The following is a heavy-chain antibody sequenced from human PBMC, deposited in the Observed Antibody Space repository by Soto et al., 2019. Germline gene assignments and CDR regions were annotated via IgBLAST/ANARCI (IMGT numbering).Heavy chain of an antibody. D-gene: IGHD3-22*01. CDR3: ARDGDSSGYREEYFQH. CDR2: IWYDGSNK. J-gene: IGHJ1*01. Sequence: GGSLRLSCAASGFTFSSYGMHWVRQAPGKGLEWVAVIWYDGSNKYYADSVKGRFTISRDNSKNTLYLQMNSLRAEDTAVYYCARDGDSSGYREEYFQHWGQGTLVTVSS. V-gene: IGHV3-33*01. CDR1: GFTFSSYG.